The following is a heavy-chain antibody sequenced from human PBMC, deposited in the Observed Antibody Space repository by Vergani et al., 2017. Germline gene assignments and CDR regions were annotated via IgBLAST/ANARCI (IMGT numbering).Heavy chain of an antibody. Sequence: VQLLETGGGLIQPGGSLRLSCAASGFTFNQYGMHWVRQAPGKGLEWVAVTWYDGNNKQYADSVKGRFTISRDNSKSTMYLQMNSLRDEDTGVNYCARDLRLLYNRFDPWGQGTLVTVSS. J-gene: IGHJ5*02. CDR3: ARDLRLLYNRFDP. V-gene: IGHV3-33*01. CDR2: TWYDGNNK. CDR1: GFTFNQYG. D-gene: IGHD1-14*01.